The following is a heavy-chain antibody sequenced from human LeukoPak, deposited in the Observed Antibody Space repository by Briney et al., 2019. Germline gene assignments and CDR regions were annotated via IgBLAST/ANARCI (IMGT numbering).Heavy chain of an antibody. CDR3: AHLNLPRGSYWVLYFDY. Sequence: SGPTLVNPTQTLTLTCTFSGFSLSTSGVGVGWIRQPPGKALEWLALIYWDDDKRYSPSLKSRLTITKDTSKNQVVLTMTNMDPVDTATYYCAHLNLPRGSYWVLYFDYWGQGTLVTVSS. CDR2: IYWDDDK. CDR1: GFSLSTSGVG. D-gene: IGHD1-26*01. V-gene: IGHV2-5*02. J-gene: IGHJ4*02.